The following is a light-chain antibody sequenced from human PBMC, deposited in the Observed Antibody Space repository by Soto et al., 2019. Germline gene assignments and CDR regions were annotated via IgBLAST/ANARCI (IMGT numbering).Light chain of an antibody. CDR3: QQSYSTLIT. J-gene: IGKJ5*01. Sequence: DIQMTQSPSSLSASVGDRVTVTCRASQNIYKYLNWYQQKPGKAPKLLISAASTLQSGVPSRFSGSGSETDFTLTISSLQPEDFATYYCQQSYSTLITFGQGTRLEIK. CDR2: AAS. V-gene: IGKV1-39*01. CDR1: QNIYKY.